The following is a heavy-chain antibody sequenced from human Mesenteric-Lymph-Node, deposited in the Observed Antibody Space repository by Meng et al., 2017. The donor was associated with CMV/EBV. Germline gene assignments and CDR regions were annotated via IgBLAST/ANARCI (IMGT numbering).Heavy chain of an antibody. D-gene: IGHD3-9*01. CDR3: ARGSSYDILTGYFDY. CDR1: GGSFSGYY. V-gene: IGHV4-34*01. CDR2: INHSGST. Sequence: QVRLHPGAAGVLRSSGTPSGKCAVYGGSFSGYYWNWIRQSPEKGLEWIGEINHSGSTTYNPSFTSRIIISVDTSTNQISLNMSSVTAADTAVYYCARGSSYDILTGYFDYWGQGALVTVSS. J-gene: IGHJ4*02.